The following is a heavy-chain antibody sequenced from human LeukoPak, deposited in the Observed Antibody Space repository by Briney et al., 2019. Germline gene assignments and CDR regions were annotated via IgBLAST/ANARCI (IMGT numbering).Heavy chain of an antibody. CDR2: ISSDGSNK. V-gene: IGHV3-30-3*01. CDR1: GFTFSSYA. Sequence: PGGSLRLSCAASGFTFSSYAMSWVRQAPGKGLEWVALISSDGSNKYYADSVKGRFTISRDSSKNTLYLQMNSLRAEDTAVYYCARDDVAVAGADYWGQGTLVTVSS. D-gene: IGHD6-19*01. CDR3: ARDDVAVAGADY. J-gene: IGHJ4*02.